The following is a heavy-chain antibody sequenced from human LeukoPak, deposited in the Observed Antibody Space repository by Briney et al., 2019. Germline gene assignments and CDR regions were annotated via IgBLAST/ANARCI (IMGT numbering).Heavy chain of an antibody. CDR1: GFTFSSYS. Sequence: PGGSLRLSCAASGFTFSSYSMNWVRQAPGKGLEWVSSISSSSSYIYYADSVKGRFTSSRDNAKNSLYLQMNSLRAEDTAVYYCTREWVLAVAGTCAFDIWGQGTMVTVSS. D-gene: IGHD6-19*01. V-gene: IGHV3-21*01. J-gene: IGHJ3*02. CDR3: TREWVLAVAGTCAFDI. CDR2: ISSSSSYI.